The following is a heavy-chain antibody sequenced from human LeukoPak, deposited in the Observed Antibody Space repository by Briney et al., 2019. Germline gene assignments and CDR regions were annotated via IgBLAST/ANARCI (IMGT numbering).Heavy chain of an antibody. CDR1: GGSFSGYY. CDR3: ARRRIAAAGKFGAFDI. Sequence: SETLSLTCAVYGGSFSGYYWSWIRQPPGKGLEWIGEINHSGSTNYNPSLKSRVTISVDTSENQFSLKLSSVTAADTAVYYCARRRIAAAGKFGAFDIWGQGTMVTVSS. V-gene: IGHV4-34*01. CDR2: INHSGST. D-gene: IGHD6-13*01. J-gene: IGHJ3*02.